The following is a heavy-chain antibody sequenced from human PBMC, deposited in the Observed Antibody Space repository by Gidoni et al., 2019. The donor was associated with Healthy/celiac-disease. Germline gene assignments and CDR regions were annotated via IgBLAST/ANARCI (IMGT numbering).Heavy chain of an antibody. CDR2: ISGSGGST. D-gene: IGHD7-27*01. Sequence: EVQLLESGGGLVQPGGSLRLSCAASGFTFSSDAMSWVRQAPGKGLEWVSAISGSGGSTYYADSVKGRFTISRDNSKNTLYLQMNSLRAEDTAVYYCAKRVHWGYYYYGMDVWGQGTTVTVSS. V-gene: IGHV3-23*01. CDR1: GFTFSSDA. J-gene: IGHJ6*02. CDR3: AKRVHWGYYYYGMDV.